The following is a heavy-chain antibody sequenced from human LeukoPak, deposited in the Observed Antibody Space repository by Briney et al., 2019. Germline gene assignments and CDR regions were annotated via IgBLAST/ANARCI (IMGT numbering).Heavy chain of an antibody. V-gene: IGHV3-11*04. Sequence: GGSLRLSCAGSGFIFSDYYMIWIRQAPGKGLEWISYISSSGSTIYYADSVKGRFTFSRDNAKNSLYLQMDSLRAEDTAVYYCARGVVVPAARRFYFYYYMDVWGKGTTVTVSS. CDR3: ARGVVVPAARRFYFYYYMDV. J-gene: IGHJ6*03. CDR2: ISSSGSTI. CDR1: GFIFSDYY. D-gene: IGHD2-2*01.